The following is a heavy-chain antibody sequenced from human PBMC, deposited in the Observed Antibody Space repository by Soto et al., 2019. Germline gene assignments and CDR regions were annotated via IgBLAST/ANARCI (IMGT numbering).Heavy chain of an antibody. V-gene: IGHV4-39*01. D-gene: IGHD2-21*01. J-gene: IGHJ6*02. CDR3: ARSIPGPYGMDV. CDR2: IYYSGST. Sequence: SETLSLTCTVSGGSISSSSYYWGWIRQPPGKGLEWIGSIYYSGSTYYNPSLKSRVTISVDTSKNQFSLYLQMNSLRAEDTAVYYCARSIPGPYGMDVWGQGTTVTVSS. CDR1: GGSISSSSYY.